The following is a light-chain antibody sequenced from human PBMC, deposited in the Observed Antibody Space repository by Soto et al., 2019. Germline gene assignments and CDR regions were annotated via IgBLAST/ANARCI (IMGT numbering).Light chain of an antibody. V-gene: IGKV1-27*01. CDR2: PAS. CDR3: QKYNSAPKT. CDR1: QNISNY. Sequence: DIQMTQSPSSLSASVGDRVTITCRASQNISNYLAWYKQKPGEVPKLLIYPASTLQKGVQSRFSGSGSGTLFTLSINNLQPDDVATYYCQKYNSAPKTFGRGTRLEIK. J-gene: IGKJ2*01.